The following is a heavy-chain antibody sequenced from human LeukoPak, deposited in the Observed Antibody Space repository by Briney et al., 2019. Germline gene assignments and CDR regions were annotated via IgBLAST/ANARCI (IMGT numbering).Heavy chain of an antibody. J-gene: IGHJ6*02. CDR2: INPSGGST. CDR1: GYIFTSYY. Sequence: ASVKVSCKASGYIFTSYYMHWVRQAPGQGLEWMGIINPSGGSTSYAQKFQGRVTMTEDTSTDTAYMELSSLRSEDTAVYYCATPGDIAAAGTNYYYGMDVWGQGTTVTVSS. CDR3: ATPGDIAAAGTNYYYGMDV. V-gene: IGHV1-46*01. D-gene: IGHD6-13*01.